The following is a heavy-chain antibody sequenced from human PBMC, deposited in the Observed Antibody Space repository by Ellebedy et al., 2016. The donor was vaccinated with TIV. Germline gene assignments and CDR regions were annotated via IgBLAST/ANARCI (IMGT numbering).Heavy chain of an antibody. CDR2: ISSRSSYI. CDR1: GFTFSSHG. D-gene: IGHD5-12*01. J-gene: IGHJ4*02. CDR3: VRDGFSGHDSVTGVYFDL. V-gene: IGHV3-21*01. Sequence: GGSLRLXXEASGFTFSSHGMNWVRQSPGKGLEWVAYISSRSSYIYYADSVKGRFTISRDNAKNSLYLQMSSLRVEDTAVYFCVRDGFSGHDSVTGVYFDLWGQGSLVTVSS.